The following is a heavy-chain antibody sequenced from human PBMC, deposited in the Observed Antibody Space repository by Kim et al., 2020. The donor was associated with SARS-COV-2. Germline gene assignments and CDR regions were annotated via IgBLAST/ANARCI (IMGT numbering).Heavy chain of an antibody. CDR3: ARGMFRNGLDV. J-gene: IGHJ6*02. V-gene: IGHV3-74*01. Sequence: GGSLRLSCAASGFTFRSYWINWVRQAPGKGLVWVSRMSGDASTTNYADSVKGRFTMSRDNAENTVYLQMNSLRGDDTAVYYFARGMFRNGLDVWGQGTTVTVSS. D-gene: IGHD1-1*01. CDR2: MSGDASTT. CDR1: GFTFRSYW.